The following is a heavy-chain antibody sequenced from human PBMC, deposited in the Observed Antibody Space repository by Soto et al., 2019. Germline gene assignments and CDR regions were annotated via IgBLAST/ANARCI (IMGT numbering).Heavy chain of an antibody. D-gene: IGHD3-10*01. Sequence: PGESLKISCKGSGYSFTSYWIGWVRQMPGKGLEWMGIIYPGDSDTRYSPSFQGQVTISADKTISTAYLQWSSLKASDTAMYYCARQRGVTMVRGVPLTSYYYGMDVWGQGTTVTVSS. CDR2: IYPGDSDT. J-gene: IGHJ6*02. CDR3: ARQRGVTMVRGVPLTSYYYGMDV. V-gene: IGHV5-51*01. CDR1: GYSFTSYW.